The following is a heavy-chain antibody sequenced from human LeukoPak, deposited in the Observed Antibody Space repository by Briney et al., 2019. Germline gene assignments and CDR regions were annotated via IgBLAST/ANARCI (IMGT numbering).Heavy chain of an antibody. D-gene: IGHD3-22*01. CDR3: ARLTYYYDSSGYYSFDY. J-gene: IGHJ4*02. CDR2: INPNSGGT. Sequence: ASVKVSCTASGYTFTGYYMHWVRQAPGQGLEWMGWINPNSGGTNYAQKFQGRVTMTRDTSISTAYMELSRLRSDDTAVYYCARLTYYYDSSGYYSFDYWGQGTLVTVSS. V-gene: IGHV1-2*02. CDR1: GYTFTGYY.